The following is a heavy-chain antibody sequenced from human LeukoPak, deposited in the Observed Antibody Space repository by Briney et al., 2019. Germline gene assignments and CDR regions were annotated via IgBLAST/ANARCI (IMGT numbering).Heavy chain of an antibody. Sequence: SETLSLTCAVYGGSFSGHYWSWIRQPPGKGLEWIGSIYHSGSTYYNPSLKSRVTISVDTSKNQFSLKLSSVTAADTAVYYCARRDSYSSGYYYFDYWGQGTLVTVSS. V-gene: IGHV4-34*01. CDR2: IYHSGST. CDR3: ARRDSYSSGYYYFDY. CDR1: GGSFSGHY. D-gene: IGHD3-22*01. J-gene: IGHJ4*02.